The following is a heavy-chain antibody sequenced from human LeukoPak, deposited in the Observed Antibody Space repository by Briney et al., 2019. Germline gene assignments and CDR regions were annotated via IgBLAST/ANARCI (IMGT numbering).Heavy chain of an antibody. D-gene: IGHD3-10*01. J-gene: IGHJ5*02. CDR1: GFTVRNNH. CDR2: INHSGST. CDR3: ARFLRYYGSGSYYRSLNNWFDP. V-gene: IGHV4-34*08. Sequence: GSLRLSCAASGFTVRNNHMYWVRQAPGKGLEWIGEINHSGSTNYNPSLKSRVTISVDTSKNQFSLKLSSVTAADTAVYYCARFLRYYGSGSYYRSLNNWFDPWGQGTLVTVSS.